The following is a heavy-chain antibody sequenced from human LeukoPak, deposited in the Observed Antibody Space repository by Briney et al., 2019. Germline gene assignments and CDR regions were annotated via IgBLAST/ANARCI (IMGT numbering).Heavy chain of an antibody. D-gene: IGHD6-13*01. J-gene: IGHJ3*02. CDR2: IYTSGST. Sequence: SETLSLTCTVSGGSISSYYWSWIRQPAGKGPEWIGRIYTSGSTNYNPSLKSRVTMSVDTSKNQFSLKLSSVTAADTAVYYCARGRAAAGTRDAFDIWGQGTMVTVSS. CDR3: ARGRAAAGTRDAFDI. CDR1: GGSISSYY. V-gene: IGHV4-4*07.